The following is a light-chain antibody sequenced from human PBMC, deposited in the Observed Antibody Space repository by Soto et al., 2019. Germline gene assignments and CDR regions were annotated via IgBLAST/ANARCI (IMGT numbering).Light chain of an antibody. J-gene: IGKJ1*01. CDR1: QSISTS. Sequence: DIQMTQSPSTLSASVGYRFTITCRASQSISTSLAWYQQKPGKAPNLLISGASSLESGVPSRFSGTGSGTEFTLTISSLQPDDFASYYCQQYYTYSTFGQGTKGDIK. CDR3: QQYYTYST. CDR2: GAS. V-gene: IGKV1-5*01.